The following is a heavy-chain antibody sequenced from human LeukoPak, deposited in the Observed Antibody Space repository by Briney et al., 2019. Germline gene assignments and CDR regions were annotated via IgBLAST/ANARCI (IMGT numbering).Heavy chain of an antibody. CDR3: AKGIPGSGLGRGNDY. D-gene: IGHD3-10*01. J-gene: IGHJ4*02. CDR1: GFTFSSYG. CDR2: IRYDGSNK. V-gene: IGHV3-30*02. Sequence: GGSLRLSCAASGFTFSSYGMHWARQAPGKGLEWVAFIRYDGSNKYYADSVKGRFTISRDNSKNTLYLQMNSLRAEDTAVYYCAKGIPGSGLGRGNDYWGQGTLVTVSS.